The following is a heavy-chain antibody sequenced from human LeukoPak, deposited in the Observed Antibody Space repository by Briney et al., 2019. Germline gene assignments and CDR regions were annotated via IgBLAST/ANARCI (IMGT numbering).Heavy chain of an antibody. D-gene: IGHD3-9*01. CDR2: INPSGGST. CDR1: GYTFTGYY. CDR3: ARSIDWFYYMDV. J-gene: IGHJ6*03. V-gene: IGHV1-46*01. Sequence: PSASVKVSCEASGYTFTGYYVHWVRQAPGQGLEWMGIINPSGGSTSYAQKFQGRVTMTRDMSTSTVYMELSSLRSEDTAVYYCARSIDWFYYMDVWGKGTTVTVSS.